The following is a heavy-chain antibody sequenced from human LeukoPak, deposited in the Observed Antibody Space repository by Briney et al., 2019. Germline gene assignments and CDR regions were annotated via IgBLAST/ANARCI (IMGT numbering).Heavy chain of an antibody. V-gene: IGHV1-69*01. Sequence: SVKVSRKASGGTFSSFAINWVRQAPGQGLEWMGGIIPLFGAAKYAQKFQGRVTITAVESMSTAYMELSSLRSEDTAVYYCARGWLAETTVVTPYNYWGQGTLVTVSS. CDR1: GGTFSSFA. CDR3: ARGWLAETTVVTPYNY. D-gene: IGHD4-23*01. CDR2: IIPLFGAA. J-gene: IGHJ4*02.